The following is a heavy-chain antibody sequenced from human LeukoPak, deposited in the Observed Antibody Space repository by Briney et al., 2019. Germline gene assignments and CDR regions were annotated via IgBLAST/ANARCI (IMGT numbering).Heavy chain of an antibody. CDR1: GFTFSSYW. CDR2: IKQDGSEK. J-gene: IGHJ4*02. CDR3: ARDRRFGELLVDY. D-gene: IGHD3-10*01. Sequence: GGSLRLSCAASGFTFSSYWMHWVRQAPGKGLQWVANIKQDGSEKYYVDSVKGRFTISRDNTKNSLYLQMNSLRAEDTAVYYCARDRRFGELLVDYWGQGTLVTVSS. V-gene: IGHV3-7*01.